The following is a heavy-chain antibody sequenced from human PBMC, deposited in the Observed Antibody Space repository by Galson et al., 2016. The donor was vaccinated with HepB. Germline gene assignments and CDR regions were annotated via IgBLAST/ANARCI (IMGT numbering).Heavy chain of an antibody. CDR1: GFTFSNYA. CDR2: IRGNGDST. J-gene: IGHJ4*02. V-gene: IGHV3-23*01. D-gene: IGHD3-10*01. Sequence: SLRLSCAASGFTFSNYAMSWVRQAPGKGLEWVSTIRGNGDSTYYVDSVKGRFTISRDNSKNTLYLQMHSLRAEDTAVYYCAKLGFKAGDHWGQGTLVTVSS. CDR3: AKLGFKAGDH.